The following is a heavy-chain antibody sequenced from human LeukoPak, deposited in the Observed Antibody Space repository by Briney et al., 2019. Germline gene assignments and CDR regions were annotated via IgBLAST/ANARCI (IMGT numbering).Heavy chain of an antibody. D-gene: IGHD5-24*01. Sequence: GGSLRLSCAASGFTFSSYSMNWVRQAPGKGLEWVSSISSSSSYIYYADSVKGRFTISRDNAKNSLYLQMSSLRAEDTAVYYCARRRDGYNSDDYWGQGTLVTVSS. CDR3: ARRRDGYNSDDY. CDR1: GFTFSSYS. CDR2: ISSSSSYI. J-gene: IGHJ4*02. V-gene: IGHV3-21*01.